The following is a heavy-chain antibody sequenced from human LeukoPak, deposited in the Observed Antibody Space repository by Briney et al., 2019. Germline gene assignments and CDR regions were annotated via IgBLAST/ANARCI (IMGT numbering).Heavy chain of an antibody. CDR3: ARGRFHLDSSGYSSFYH. J-gene: IGHJ4*01. Sequence: GGSLRLSCAASGFTFSSYGMHWVRQAPGKGLEWVAVISYDGSNKYYADSVKGRFTISRDNSKNTLYLQMDSLRAEDTAVYYCARGRFHLDSSGYSSFYHWGHGTLVTVSS. V-gene: IGHV3-30*03. CDR2: ISYDGSNK. D-gene: IGHD3-22*01. CDR1: GFTFSSYG.